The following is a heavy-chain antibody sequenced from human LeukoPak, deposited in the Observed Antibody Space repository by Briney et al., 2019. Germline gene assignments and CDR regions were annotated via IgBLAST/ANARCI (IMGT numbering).Heavy chain of an antibody. CDR2: INHSGST. V-gene: IGHV4-34*01. Sequence: PSETLSLTCAVYGGSFSGYYWSWIRQPPGEGLEWIGEINHSGSTNYNPSLKSRVTISVDTSKNQFSLKLSSVTAADTAVYHCANLDYWGQGTLVTVSS. CDR1: GGSFSGYY. CDR3: ANLDY. J-gene: IGHJ4*02.